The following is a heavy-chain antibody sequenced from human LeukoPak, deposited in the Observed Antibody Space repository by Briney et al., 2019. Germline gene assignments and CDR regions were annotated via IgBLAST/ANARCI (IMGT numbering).Heavy chain of an antibody. CDR2: IRFDGVTQ. CDR3: AKIRVTAASGEGY. CDR1: GFSFSDNG. V-gene: IGHV3-30*02. Sequence: GGSLRLSCVASGFSFSDNGMHWVRHIPGKGLEWVAFIRFDGVTQYYADSVRGRFSVSRDNSKNTLFLEMSNLTTDDTAQYYCAKIRVTAASGEGYWGQGTPVIVSS. D-gene: IGHD5-12*01. J-gene: IGHJ4*02.